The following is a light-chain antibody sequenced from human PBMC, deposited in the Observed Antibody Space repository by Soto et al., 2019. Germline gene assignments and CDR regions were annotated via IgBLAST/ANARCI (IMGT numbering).Light chain of an antibody. CDR1: SGHSSYI. CDR3: ETWDSNTHTV. V-gene: IGLV4-60*02. J-gene: IGLJ3*02. CDR2: LEGSGSY. Sequence: QPVLTQSSSASASLVSSVTLTCTLSSGHSSYIIAWHQQQPGKAPRYLMKLEGSGSYNKGSGVPDRFSGSSSGADRYLTISNLQFEDEADYYCETWDSNTHTVFGGGTKVTVL.